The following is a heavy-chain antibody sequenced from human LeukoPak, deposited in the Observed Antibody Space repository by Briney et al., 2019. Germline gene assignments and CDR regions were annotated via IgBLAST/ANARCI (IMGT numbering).Heavy chain of an antibody. D-gene: IGHD3-22*01. CDR1: GFTFSGFA. CDR2: IGGSGSDT. J-gene: IGHJ4*02. V-gene: IGHV3-23*01. CDR3: AKDVSGYYRPFDY. Sequence: GGSLRLSCAASGFTFSGFAMSWVRQAPGKGLEWVSAIGGSGSDTYYADSVKGRFTISRDNSMNTLYLQMNSLRAEDTAVYYCAKDVSGYYRPFDYWGQGTLVTVSS.